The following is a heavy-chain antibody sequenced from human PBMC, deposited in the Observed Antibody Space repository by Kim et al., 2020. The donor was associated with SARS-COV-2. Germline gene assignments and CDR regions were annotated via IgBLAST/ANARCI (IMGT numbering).Heavy chain of an antibody. CDR3: ARREVGSGYYRETEDFDC. D-gene: IGHD3-22*01. CDR1: GYSFTSYW. Sequence: GESLKISCKGSGYSFTSYWINWVRQMPGKGLEWMGRIDPSDSYTNYSPSFQGHVTISADKSISTAYLQWSSLKASDTAMYYCARREVGSGYYRETEDFDCWGQGTLVTVSS. V-gene: IGHV5-10-1*01. J-gene: IGHJ4*02. CDR2: IDPSDSYT.